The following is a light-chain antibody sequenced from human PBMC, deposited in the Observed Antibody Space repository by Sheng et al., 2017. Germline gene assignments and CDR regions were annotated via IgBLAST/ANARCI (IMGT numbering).Light chain of an antibody. Sequence: QSVLTQPPSASGTPGQRVTISCSGSSSNIGSNYVYWYQQLPGTAPKLLIYRNNQRPSGVPDRFSASKSGTSASLAISGLRSEDEADYYCTAWDDSLRGRVFGGGTEADRP. CDR3: TAWDDSLRGRV. V-gene: IGLV1-47*01. CDR2: RNN. CDR1: SSNIGSNY. J-gene: IGLJ3*02.